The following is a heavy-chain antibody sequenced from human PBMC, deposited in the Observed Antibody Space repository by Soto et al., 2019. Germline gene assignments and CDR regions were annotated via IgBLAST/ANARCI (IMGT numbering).Heavy chain of an antibody. J-gene: IGHJ6*02. CDR2: ISSSSSTI. CDR1: GFTFSSYS. D-gene: IGHD2-2*01. CDR3: ARDGPYASRMDV. Sequence: EVQPVESGGGLVQPGGSLRLSCAASGFTFSSYSMNWVRQAPGKGLEWVSYISSSSSTIYYADSVKGRFTISRHDSTNTLFLQMNSLTPEDTAVYYCARDGPYASRMDVWGQGTTVTVSS. V-gene: IGHV3-48*01.